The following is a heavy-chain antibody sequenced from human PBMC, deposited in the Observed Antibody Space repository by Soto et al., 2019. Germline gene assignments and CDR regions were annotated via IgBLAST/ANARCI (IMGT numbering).Heavy chain of an antibody. CDR1: GFEFRSYG. Sequence: PGGSLRLSCAASGFEFRSYGMHWVRQAPGKGLEWVAFISYDGSEKKFADSVRGRFTISRDNSKNTLYLQVSRLRADDTAVYYCAKTYYDFWSDYRSSTMDVWGQGTTVTVSS. V-gene: IGHV3-30*18. J-gene: IGHJ6*02. CDR3: AKTYYDFWSDYRSSTMDV. D-gene: IGHD3-3*01. CDR2: ISYDGSEK.